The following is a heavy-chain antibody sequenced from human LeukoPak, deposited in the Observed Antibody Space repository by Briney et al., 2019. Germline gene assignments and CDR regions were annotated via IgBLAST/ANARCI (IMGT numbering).Heavy chain of an antibody. V-gene: IGHV4-38-2*01. CDR1: GYSISSGYY. CDR2: IYHSGST. J-gene: IGHJ4*02. CDR3: AHLNITMIVVVINY. D-gene: IGHD3-22*01. Sequence: PSETLSLTCAVSGYSISSGYYWGWIRQPPGKGLEWIGSIYHSGSTYYNPSLKSRVTISVDTSKNQFSLKLSSVTAADTAVYYCAHLNITMIVVVINYWGQGTLVTVSS.